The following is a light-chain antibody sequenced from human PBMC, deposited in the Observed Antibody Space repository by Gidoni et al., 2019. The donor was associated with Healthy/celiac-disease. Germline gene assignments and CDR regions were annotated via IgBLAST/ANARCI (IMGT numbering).Light chain of an antibody. CDR2: KDS. Sequence: SYELTQPPSLSVSPGQTARITCSGDALPKQYAYWYQQKQGQDPVLVIYKDSERLSGIPERFSCSSSGTTVTLTISGVQAEDEADYYCQSADSSGTSGVFGGGTKLTVL. CDR1: ALPKQY. J-gene: IGLJ2*01. V-gene: IGLV3-25*03. CDR3: QSADSSGTSGV.